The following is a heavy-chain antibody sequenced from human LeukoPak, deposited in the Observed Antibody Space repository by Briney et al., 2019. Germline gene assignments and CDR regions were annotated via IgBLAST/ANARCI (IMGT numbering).Heavy chain of an antibody. Sequence: ASVKVSCKASGYTFTSYGISWVRQAPGQGLEWMGWISAYNGNTNYAQKLQGRVTMTTDTSTSTAYMELRSLRSDNTAVYYCASVLRYFDWPTRFDPWGQGTLVTVSS. CDR2: ISAYNGNT. V-gene: IGHV1-18*01. D-gene: IGHD3-9*01. J-gene: IGHJ5*02. CDR1: GYTFTSYG. CDR3: ASVLRYFDWPTRFDP.